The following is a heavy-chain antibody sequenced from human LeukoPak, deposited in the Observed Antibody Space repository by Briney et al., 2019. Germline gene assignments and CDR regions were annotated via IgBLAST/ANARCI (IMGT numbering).Heavy chain of an antibody. Sequence: SVKVSCKASGGTFSSYAISWVRQAPGQGLEWMGGIIPIFGTANYAQKFQGRVTITADESTSTAYMELSSLRSEDTAMYYCARGPALHKNWVGGRWFDPWGQGTLVTVSS. J-gene: IGHJ5*02. CDR1: GGTFSSYA. CDR2: IIPIFGTA. CDR3: ARGPALHKNWVGGRWFDP. V-gene: IGHV1-69*13. D-gene: IGHD3-16*01.